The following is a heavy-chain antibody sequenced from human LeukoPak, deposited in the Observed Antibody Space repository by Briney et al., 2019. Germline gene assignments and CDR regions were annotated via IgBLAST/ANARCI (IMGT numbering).Heavy chain of an antibody. J-gene: IGHJ4*02. D-gene: IGHD6-13*01. CDR1: GFTFSTSA. CDR3: AKALEQETVIALDS. Sequence: GGSLRLSCAASGFTFSTSATSCVRHAPGKGLEWVSAISGSGGSTYYAASVKGRFTITRDNSKNMLYLQMNSLRAEDTAIYFCAKALEQETVIALDSWGQGTLVTVSS. CDR2: ISGSGGST. V-gene: IGHV3-23*01.